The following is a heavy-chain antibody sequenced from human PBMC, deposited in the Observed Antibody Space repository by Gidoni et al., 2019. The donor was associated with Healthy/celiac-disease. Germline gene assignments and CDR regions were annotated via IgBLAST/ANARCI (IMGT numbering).Heavy chain of an antibody. CDR1: GFTLSSYG. J-gene: IGHJ5*02. CDR2: IWYDGSNK. V-gene: IGHV3-33*01. D-gene: IGHD4-4*01. Sequence: QVQLVESGGGVVQPGRSLRLSCAAAGFTLSSYGMHCVRKAPGKGLEWVAVIWYDGSNKYYADYVKGRFTISRDNSKNTLYLQMNSLRAEDTAVYYCARGHDYSNYWFDPWGQGTLVTVSS. CDR3: ARGHDYSNYWFDP.